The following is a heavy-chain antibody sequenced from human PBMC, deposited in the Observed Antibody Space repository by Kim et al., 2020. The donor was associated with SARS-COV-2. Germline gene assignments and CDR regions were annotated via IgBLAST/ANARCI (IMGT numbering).Heavy chain of an antibody. Sequence: SETLSLTCAIYGDSFSSYYWSWIRQPPGKGLEWVGEVHHSGSTNYNPSLKSRVTISVDTSRKQFSLKLSSVTAAGTAVYYCARGDYCTSMTCYAKEGWFDDWGQGTLVTDSS. CDR1: GDSFSSYY. V-gene: IGHV4-34*01. J-gene: IGHJ5*02. CDR2: VHHSGST. D-gene: IGHD2-2*01. CDR3: ARGDYCTSMTCYAKEGWFDD.